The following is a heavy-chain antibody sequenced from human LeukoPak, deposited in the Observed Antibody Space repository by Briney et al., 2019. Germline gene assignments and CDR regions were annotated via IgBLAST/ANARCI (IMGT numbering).Heavy chain of an antibody. CDR2: ISAYNGNT. Sequence: ASVKVSCKASGYTFTSYGISWVRQAPGQGLEWMGWISAYNGNTNYAQKLQGRVTMTTDTSTSTAYMELRSLRSDDTAVYYCARWSGYLYFNWFDPWGQGTLVTVSS. CDR3: ARWSGYLYFNWFDP. CDR1: GYTFTSYG. V-gene: IGHV1-18*01. J-gene: IGHJ5*02. D-gene: IGHD3-3*01.